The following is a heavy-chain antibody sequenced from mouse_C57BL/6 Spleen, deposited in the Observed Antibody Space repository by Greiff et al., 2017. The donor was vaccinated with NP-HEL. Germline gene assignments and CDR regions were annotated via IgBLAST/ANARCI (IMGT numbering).Heavy chain of an antibody. CDR1: GYSITSGYY. CDR2: ISYDGSN. J-gene: IGHJ2*01. Sequence: EVQLQQSGPGLVKPSQSLSLTCSVTGYSITSGYYWNWIRQFPGNKLEWMGYISYDGSNNYNPSLKNRISITRDTSKNQFFLKLNSVTTEDTATYYCARDGAVYFDYRGQGTTLTVSS. CDR3: ARDGAVYFDY. V-gene: IGHV3-6*01.